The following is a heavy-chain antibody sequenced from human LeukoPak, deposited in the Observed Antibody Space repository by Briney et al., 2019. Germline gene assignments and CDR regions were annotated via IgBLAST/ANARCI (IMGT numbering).Heavy chain of an antibody. CDR2: IYYSGST. Sequence: PSETLSLTCTVSGGSISSYYWSWIRQPPGKGLEWIGYIYYSGSTNYNPSLKSRVTISVDKSKNQFSLKLSSVTAADTAVYYCARRDDFWSGIYFDYWGQGTLVTVSS. CDR3: ARRDDFWSGIYFDY. V-gene: IGHV4-59*12. CDR1: GGSISSYY. D-gene: IGHD3-3*01. J-gene: IGHJ4*02.